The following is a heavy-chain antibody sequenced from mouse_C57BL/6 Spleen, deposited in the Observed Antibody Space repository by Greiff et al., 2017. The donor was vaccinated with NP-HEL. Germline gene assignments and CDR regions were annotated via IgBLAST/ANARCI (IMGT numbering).Heavy chain of an antibody. CDR2: ISDGGSYT. V-gene: IGHV5-4*03. Sequence: EVKLMESGGGLVKPGGSLKLSCAASGFTFSSYAMSWVRPTPEKRLAWVATISDGGSYTYYPDNVKGRFTISRDNAKNNLYLQMSHLKSEDTAMYYCARYYYFDYWGQGTTLTVSS. J-gene: IGHJ2*01. CDR3: ARYYYFDY. CDR1: GFTFSSYA.